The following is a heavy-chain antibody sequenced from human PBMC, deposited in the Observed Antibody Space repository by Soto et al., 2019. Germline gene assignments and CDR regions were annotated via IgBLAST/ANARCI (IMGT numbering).Heavy chain of an antibody. CDR3: AKGRGYPGYFDY. CDR2: ISASGDST. Sequence: EVQLLESGGGLVQPGGSLRLSCAASGFTFAGSAMSWFRQAPGKGLEWVSGISASGDSTFHADSVKGRFTISRDNTKNTLYLQMNSLRAGDTAVYYCAKGRGYPGYFDYWGQGTLVTVSS. D-gene: IGHD5-18*01. V-gene: IGHV3-23*01. J-gene: IGHJ4*02. CDR1: GFTFAGSA.